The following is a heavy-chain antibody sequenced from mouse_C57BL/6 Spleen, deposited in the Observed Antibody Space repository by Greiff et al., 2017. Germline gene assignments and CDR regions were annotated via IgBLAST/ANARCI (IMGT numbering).Heavy chain of an antibody. V-gene: IGHV1-50*01. CDR1: GYTFTSYW. CDR2: IDPSDSYT. CDR3: ARSNDSWYFDV. J-gene: IGHJ1*03. Sequence: QVQLQQPGAELVKPGASVKLSCKASGYTFTSYWMQWVKQRPGQGLEWIGEIDPSDSYTNYNQKFKGKSTLTVDKSSSTAYMQLSSLTSEDSAVYYCARSNDSWYFDVWGTGTTVTVSS.